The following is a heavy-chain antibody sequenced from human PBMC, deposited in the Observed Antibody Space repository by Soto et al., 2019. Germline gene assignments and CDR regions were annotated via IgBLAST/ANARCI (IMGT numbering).Heavy chain of an antibody. D-gene: IGHD1-1*01. Sequence: EVQLVESGGGLVQPGGSLILSSAASGFAFSTYWMHWVRQAPGKGLMWVSRIKFDGSSTYYGDSVKGRFTISRDDAKNTLFLQMNGLTVDDTAVYYCSRGAKNVYAMDVWGQGTTITVSS. J-gene: IGHJ6*02. CDR1: GFAFSTYW. V-gene: IGHV3-74*01. CDR2: IKFDGSST. CDR3: SRGAKNVYAMDV.